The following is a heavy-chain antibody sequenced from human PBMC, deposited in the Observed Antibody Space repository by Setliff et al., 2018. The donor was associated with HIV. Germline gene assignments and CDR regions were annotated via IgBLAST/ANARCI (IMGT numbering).Heavy chain of an antibody. V-gene: IGHV4-39*01. CDR2: IHFSGTT. J-gene: IGHJ4*02. CDR1: GGFSISNTDY. D-gene: IGHD3-3*01. Sequence: SETLSLTCTVSGGFSISNTDYWGWIRQSPGKGLEWIGNIHFSGTTYYNPSLKSRVTMFVATSKQQFFLSLASVTAADTALYYCARPSLGIGGGSIFDLWGQGLLVTVSS. CDR3: ARPSLGIGGGSIFDL.